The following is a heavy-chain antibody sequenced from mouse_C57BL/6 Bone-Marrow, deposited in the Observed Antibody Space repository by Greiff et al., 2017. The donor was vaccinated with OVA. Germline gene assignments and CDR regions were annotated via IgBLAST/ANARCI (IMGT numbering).Heavy chain of an antibody. V-gene: IGHV1-66*01. CDR2: IYPGSGNT. J-gene: IGHJ3*01. D-gene: IGHD1-1*01. CDR3: ARSENYYGSSYGFAY. CDR1: GYSFTSYY. Sequence: VQLQESGPELVKPGASVKISCKASGYSFTSYYIHWVKQRPGQGLEWIGWIYPGSGNTKYNEKFKGKATLTADTSSSTAYMQLSSLTSEDSAVYYCARSENYYGSSYGFAYWGQGTLVTVSA.